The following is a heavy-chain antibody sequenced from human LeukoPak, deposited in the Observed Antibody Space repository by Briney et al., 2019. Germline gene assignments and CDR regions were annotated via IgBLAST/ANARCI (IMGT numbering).Heavy chain of an antibody. CDR1: GFTFSSYSMN. Sequence: GSLRLSCAASGFTFSSYSMNWVRQAPGKGLEWIGSMYYSGGTYYNPSLKSRVTISVDTSKNQFSLKLSSVTAADTAVYYCARYGDYVGYFDYWGQGTLVTVSS. J-gene: IGHJ4*02. D-gene: IGHD4-17*01. CDR3: ARYGDYVGYFDY. V-gene: IGHV4-59*05. CDR2: MYYSGGT.